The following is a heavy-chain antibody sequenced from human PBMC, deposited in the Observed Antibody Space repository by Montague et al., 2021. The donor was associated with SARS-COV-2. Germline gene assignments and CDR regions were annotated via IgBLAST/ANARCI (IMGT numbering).Heavy chain of an antibody. V-gene: IGHV3-23*01. Sequence: SLRLSCAASGFPFSSYAISWVRQAPGKGLEWVSGISGSAQHTYYADSVKGRFTISRDNSKNTLSLQMSSLRAEDTAIYYCAKWAQSTTTKYYYFDFWGPGTLVTVSS. J-gene: IGHJ2*01. CDR3: AKWAQSTTTKYYYFDF. D-gene: IGHD5/OR15-5a*01. CDR2: ISGSAQHT. CDR1: GFPFSSYA.